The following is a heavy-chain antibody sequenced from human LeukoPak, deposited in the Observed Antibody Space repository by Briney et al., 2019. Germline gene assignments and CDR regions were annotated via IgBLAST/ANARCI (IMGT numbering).Heavy chain of an antibody. V-gene: IGHV3-21*01. Sequence: PGGSLRLSCAASGFTFSDAWMSWVRQAPGKGLEWVSSISSSSSYIYYADSVKGRFTISRDNAKNSLYLQMNSLRAEDTAVYYCARRYSYRLDAFDIWGQGTMVTVSS. D-gene: IGHD5-18*01. J-gene: IGHJ3*02. CDR2: ISSSSSYI. CDR1: GFTFSDAW. CDR3: ARRYSYRLDAFDI.